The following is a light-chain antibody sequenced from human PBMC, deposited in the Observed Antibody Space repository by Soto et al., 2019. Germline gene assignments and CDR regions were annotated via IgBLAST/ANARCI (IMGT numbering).Light chain of an antibody. Sequence: AIRMTQSPSSLSASIGDTVTITCRASQDIGSVLAWYQQKPGTAPKVLISGASDLHGGVPSRFSGSGSRTDFTLTITHLQSEDFATHYCQHYLNYPITFGQGTRLEI. CDR3: QHYLNYPIT. J-gene: IGKJ5*01. CDR1: QDIGSV. V-gene: IGKV1-8*01. CDR2: GAS.